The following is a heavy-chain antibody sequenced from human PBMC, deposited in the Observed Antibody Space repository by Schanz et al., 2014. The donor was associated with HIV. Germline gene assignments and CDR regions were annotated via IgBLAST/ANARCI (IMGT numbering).Heavy chain of an antibody. CDR3: ARETSGFSTSWPPRYHYYGMDV. J-gene: IGHJ6*02. CDR2: ISYDGSKK. V-gene: IGHV3-30*03. Sequence: QVQLVESGGGVVQPGWSLRLSCVASGFTFSTYGMHWVRQSPGKGLEWMAVISYDGSKKYYADSVKGRFTISRDNSKNTLYLEMNSLRPEDTAVYYCARETSGFSTSWPPRYHYYGMDVWGQGTTVTVS. CDR1: GFTFSTYG. D-gene: IGHD6-13*01.